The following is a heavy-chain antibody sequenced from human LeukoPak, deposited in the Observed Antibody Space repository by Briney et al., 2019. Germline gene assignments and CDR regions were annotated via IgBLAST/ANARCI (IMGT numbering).Heavy chain of an antibody. V-gene: IGHV4-31*03. D-gene: IGHD6-13*01. CDR1: GGSISSGGYY. J-gene: IGHJ4*02. CDR3: ASGAAASWFVY. CDR2: IYYSGST. Sequence: SETLSLTCTVSGGSISSGGYYWSWIRQHPGKGLEWIGYIYYSGSTYYNPSLKSRVTISVDASKNQFSLKLSSVTAADTAVYYCASGAAASWFVYWGQGTLVTVSS.